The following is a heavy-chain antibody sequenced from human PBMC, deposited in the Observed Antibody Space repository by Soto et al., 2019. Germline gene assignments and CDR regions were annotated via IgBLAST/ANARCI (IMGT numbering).Heavy chain of an antibody. J-gene: IGHJ6*03. CDR3: ARDLTSINYYYYYMDV. Sequence: PGGSLRLSCAASGVTFSSYWMHWVRQAPGKGLVWVSRINSDGSSTSYADSVKGRFTISRDNAKNTLYLQMNSLRAEDTAVYYCARDLTSINYYYYYMDVWGKGTTVTVSS. V-gene: IGHV3-74*01. D-gene: IGHD5-12*01. CDR1: GVTFSSYW. CDR2: INSDGSST.